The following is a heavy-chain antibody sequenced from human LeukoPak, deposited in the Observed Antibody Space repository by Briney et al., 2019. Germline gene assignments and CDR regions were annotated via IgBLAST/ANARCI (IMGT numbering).Heavy chain of an antibody. Sequence: SETLSLTCGVSGQSITTYRWSWIRQSAAKGLEWMGRIDEDGSTTYSPSLRSRVTVSADTSKNQVSLKLKFVTAADTAVYYCARERAYYYDSSGYYSRVLDYWGQGTLVTVSS. J-gene: IGHJ4*02. CDR1: GQSITTYR. V-gene: IGHV4-4*07. CDR2: IDEDGST. D-gene: IGHD3-22*01. CDR3: ARERAYYYDSSGYYSRVLDY.